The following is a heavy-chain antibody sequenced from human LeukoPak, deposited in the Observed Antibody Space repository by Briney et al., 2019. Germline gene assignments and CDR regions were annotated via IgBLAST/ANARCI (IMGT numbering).Heavy chain of an antibody. CDR1: GFTFSSYG. CDR2: IWYDGSNK. J-gene: IGHJ4*02. D-gene: IGHD3-9*01. Sequence: GGSRRLTCAASGFTFSSYGMHWVRQAPDKRLEWVAVIWYDGSNKYYADSVKGRFTISRDNSKNTLYLQMNSLRAEDTAVYYCARVGHDILTGIDYWGQGTLVTVSS. V-gene: IGHV3-33*01. CDR3: ARVGHDILTGIDY.